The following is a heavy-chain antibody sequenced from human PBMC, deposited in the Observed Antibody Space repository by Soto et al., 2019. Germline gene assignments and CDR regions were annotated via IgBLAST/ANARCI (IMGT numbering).Heavy chain of an antibody. D-gene: IGHD4-17*01. CDR3: ARSHIMTTDY. CDR2: IYYSGST. J-gene: IGHJ4*02. V-gene: IGHV4-39*01. Sequence: SETLSLTCTVSGGSISSSSYYWGWIRQPPGKGLEWIGSIYYSGSTYYNPSLKSRVTISVDTSKNQFSLKLSSVTAADTAVYYCARSHIMTTDYWGQGTLVTVSS. CDR1: GGSISSSSYY.